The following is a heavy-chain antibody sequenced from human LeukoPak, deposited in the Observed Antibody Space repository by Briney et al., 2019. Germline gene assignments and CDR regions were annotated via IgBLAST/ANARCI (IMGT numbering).Heavy chain of an antibody. CDR1: GYTFTSYG. Sequence: ASVKVSCKASGYTFTSYGISWVRQAAGQGLEWMGWINPNSGGTNYAQKFQGRVTMTRDTSISTAYMELSRLRSDDTAVYYCARGPTTYYYDSSYREDFDYWGQGTLVTVSS. D-gene: IGHD3-22*01. J-gene: IGHJ4*02. CDR2: INPNSGGT. CDR3: ARGPTTYYYDSSYREDFDY. V-gene: IGHV1-2*02.